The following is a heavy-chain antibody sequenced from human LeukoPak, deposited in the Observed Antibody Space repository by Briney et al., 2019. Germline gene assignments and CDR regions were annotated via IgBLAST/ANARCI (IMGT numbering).Heavy chain of an antibody. Sequence: SETLSLTCTVSGGSIRSYYWSWIRQPPGKGLDWIGYIYYSGRTNYNASLQSRVTISVDTSKNQFSLKMSSVTAADTAVYYCARYGGISGYFDYWGQGTLVTVSS. CDR1: GGSIRSYY. CDR2: IYYSGRT. V-gene: IGHV4-59*01. J-gene: IGHJ4*02. D-gene: IGHD4-23*01. CDR3: ARYGGISGYFDY.